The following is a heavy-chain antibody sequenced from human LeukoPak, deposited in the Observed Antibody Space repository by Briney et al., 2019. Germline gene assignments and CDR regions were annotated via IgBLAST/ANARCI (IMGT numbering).Heavy chain of an antibody. CDR3: ASLHPDYCSGGSCYPNYYYYYMDV. J-gene: IGHJ6*03. D-gene: IGHD2-15*01. CDR2: ISSSSSYI. V-gene: IGHV3-21*01. Sequence: GGSLRLSCAASGFTFSSYSMNWVRQAPGKGLEWVSSISSSSSYIYSADSVKGRFTISRDNAKNSLYLQMNSLRAEDTAVYYCASLHPDYCSGGSCYPNYYYYYMDVWGKGTTVTVSS. CDR1: GFTFSSYS.